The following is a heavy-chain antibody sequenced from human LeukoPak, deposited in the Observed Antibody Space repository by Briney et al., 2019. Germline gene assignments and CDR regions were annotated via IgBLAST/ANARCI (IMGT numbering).Heavy chain of an antibody. CDR3: AREAGSSWTTPPYYYYGMDV. D-gene: IGHD6-13*01. Sequence: ASVKVSCKASGGTFSSYAISWVRQAPGQGLEWMGGIIPIFGTANYAQKFQGRVTITADKSTSTAYMELSSLRSEDTAVYYCAREAGSSWTTPPYYYYGMDVWGQGTTVTVSS. V-gene: IGHV1-69*06. J-gene: IGHJ6*02. CDR2: IIPIFGTA. CDR1: GGTFSSYA.